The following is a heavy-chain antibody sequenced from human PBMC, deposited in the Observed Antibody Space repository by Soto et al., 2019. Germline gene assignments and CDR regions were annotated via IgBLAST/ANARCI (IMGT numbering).Heavy chain of an antibody. CDR3: TREGVAGYSNYVYYYGMDV. J-gene: IGHJ6*02. CDR2: IRSKAYGGTT. V-gene: IGHV3-49*03. CDR1: GFTFGDYA. D-gene: IGHD4-4*01. Sequence: GGSLRLSCTASGFTFGDYAMSWFRQAPGKGLEWVGFIRSKAYGGTTEYAASVKGRFTISRDDSKSIAYLQMNSLKTEDTAVYYCTREGVAGYSNYVYYYGMDVGGQGTTVTVSS.